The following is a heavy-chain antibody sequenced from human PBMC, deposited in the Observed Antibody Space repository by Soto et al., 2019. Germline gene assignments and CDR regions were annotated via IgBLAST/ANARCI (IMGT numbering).Heavy chain of an antibody. V-gene: IGHV4-4*07. CDR1: GGSISSCY. D-gene: IGHD6-13*01. CDR2: IYTSGST. Sequence: SETLSLTCTVSGGSISSCYWSWIRQPAGKGLEWIGRIYTSGSTNYNPSLKRRVTMSLDTSKNQFSLKLSSVTAAAAAVYYCGRGVVTPAAGNWFDPWGQGTLVTVSS. CDR3: GRGVVTPAAGNWFDP. J-gene: IGHJ5*02.